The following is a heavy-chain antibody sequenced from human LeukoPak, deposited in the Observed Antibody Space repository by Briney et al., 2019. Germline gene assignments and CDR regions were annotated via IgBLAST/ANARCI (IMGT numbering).Heavy chain of an antibody. CDR2: IYPGDSDS. V-gene: IGHV5-51*01. D-gene: IGHD2-2*02. CDR3: ARHPYSRSCISNICYRWFDP. Sequence: GESLKISCKNSGYSFNNYWIGWVRQMPGKGLEWMGIIYPGDSDSKYSPSFQGQVTISVDKSISTAYLQWSSLKASDTAMYYCARHPYSRSCISNICYRWFDPWGQGTLVTVSS. CDR1: GYSFNNYW. J-gene: IGHJ5*02.